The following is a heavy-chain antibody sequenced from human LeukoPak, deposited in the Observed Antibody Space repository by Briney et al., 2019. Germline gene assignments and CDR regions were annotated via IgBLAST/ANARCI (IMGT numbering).Heavy chain of an antibody. CDR3: TRAPSEIGGYYPEYFRH. J-gene: IGHJ1*01. Sequence: GGSLRLSCAASGFTFSMYWMHWVRHAPGKGLVWVSRIKSDGSTNYSDSVKGRFTISRDNAKNTVSLQMNSLRPEDTGVYYCTRAPSEIGGYYPEYFRHWGQGTLVTVSS. CDR1: GFTFSMYW. V-gene: IGHV3-74*01. CDR2: IKSDGST. D-gene: IGHD3-22*01.